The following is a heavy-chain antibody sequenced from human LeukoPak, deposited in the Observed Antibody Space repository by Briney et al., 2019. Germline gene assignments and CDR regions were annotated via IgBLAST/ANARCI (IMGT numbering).Heavy chain of an antibody. CDR3: AKRGVVIRVILVGFHKEAYYFDS. J-gene: IGHJ4*02. Sequence: GGSLRLSCAVSGITLSNYGMTWVRQAPGKGLEWVAGISDTGGRTSYADSVKGRFTISRDNPKNTPYLQMNSLRAEDTAVYFCAKRGVVIRVILVGFHKEAYYFDSWGQGALATVSS. D-gene: IGHD3-22*01. CDR1: GITLSNYG. CDR2: ISDTGGRT. V-gene: IGHV3-23*01.